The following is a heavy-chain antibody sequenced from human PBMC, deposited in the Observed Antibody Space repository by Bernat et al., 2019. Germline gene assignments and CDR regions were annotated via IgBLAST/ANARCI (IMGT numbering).Heavy chain of an antibody. CDR3: AGAGYCSRTTCANYNGMDV. Sequence: QVQLVESGGGVAQPGRSLRLSCAASGFTFSTYGMHWVRQAPGKGLEWVAAIWYDGSNKYYVDSLKGRFAISRDNSKNMLYLQMNNLRAEDTAVYYCAGAGYCSRTTCANYNGMDVWGQGTTVTVSS. CDR1: GFTFSTYG. CDR2: IWYDGSNK. V-gene: IGHV3-33*01. D-gene: IGHD2-2*01. J-gene: IGHJ6*02.